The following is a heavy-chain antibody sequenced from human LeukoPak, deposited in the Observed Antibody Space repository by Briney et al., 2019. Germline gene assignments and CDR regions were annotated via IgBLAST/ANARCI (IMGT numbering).Heavy chain of an antibody. J-gene: IGHJ3*02. Sequence: SETLSLTCAVSGGSISSGGYSWSWIRQPPGKGLEWIGYIYHSGSTYYNPSLKSRVTISVDTSKDQFSLKLSSVTAADTAVYYCARRSGDSHAFDIWGQGTMVTVSS. D-gene: IGHD2-15*01. V-gene: IGHV4-30-2*05. CDR3: ARRSGDSHAFDI. CDR1: GGSISSGGYS. CDR2: IYHSGST.